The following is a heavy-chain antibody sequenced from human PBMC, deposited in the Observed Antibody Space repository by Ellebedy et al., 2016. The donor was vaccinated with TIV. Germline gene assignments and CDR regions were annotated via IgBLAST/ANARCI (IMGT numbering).Heavy chain of an antibody. D-gene: IGHD3-22*01. CDR3: AKGSSSGFNYDRVGFEY. CDR1: GFTFGSFA. V-gene: IGHV3-23*01. CDR2: ISGDGSSA. Sequence: GESLKISCAASGFTFGSFAMHWVRQAPGKGLEWLSVISGDGSSAYLADSVKGRFTLTRDTSKKTLYLQMNRLRTEDTAVYYCAKGSSSGFNYDRVGFEYWGQGTLVTVSS. J-gene: IGHJ4*02.